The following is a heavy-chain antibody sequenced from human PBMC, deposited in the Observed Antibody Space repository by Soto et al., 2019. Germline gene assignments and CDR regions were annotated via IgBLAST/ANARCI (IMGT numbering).Heavy chain of an antibody. CDR1: GFTFSNNY. J-gene: IGHJ4*02. CDR3: ARLAWTTRNFDY. D-gene: IGHD1-1*01. Sequence: SLRLSCAASGFTFSNNYMTWVRQAPGKGLEWVSVIYSGGTTYYADSVKGRFTIHRDNSNNTLYLQMNTLRAEDTAMYYCARLAWTTRNFDYWGQGTLVTVSS. V-gene: IGHV3-53*01. CDR2: IYSGGTT.